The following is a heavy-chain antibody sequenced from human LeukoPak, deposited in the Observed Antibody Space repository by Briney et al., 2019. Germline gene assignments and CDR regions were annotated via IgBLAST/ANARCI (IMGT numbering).Heavy chain of an antibody. Sequence: GGSLRLSCAASGFTFSSYAMTWVRQAPGKGLEWVSAISGVGGSTYYADSVKGRFTISRDNSKNTLYLQMNSLRAEDTAVYFCATKAATGTYFFNYWGQGTLVTVSS. CDR3: ATKAATGTYFFNY. CDR1: GFTFSSYA. V-gene: IGHV3-23*01. D-gene: IGHD6-13*01. J-gene: IGHJ4*02. CDR2: ISGVGGST.